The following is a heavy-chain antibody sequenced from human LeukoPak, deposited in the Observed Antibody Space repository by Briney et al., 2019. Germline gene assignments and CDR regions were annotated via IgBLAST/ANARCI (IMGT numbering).Heavy chain of an antibody. Sequence: GESLRLSCAASGFTFSSYWMYWVRQAPGKGLVWVSRTNTDGSSTSYVDSVKGRFTISRDNAKNTLYLQMNSLRIDDTAVYYCARLGRGGGYDVLTGLSWGQGTLVTVSS. V-gene: IGHV3-74*01. J-gene: IGHJ5*02. D-gene: IGHD3-9*01. CDR2: TNTDGSST. CDR3: ARLGRGGGYDVLTGLS. CDR1: GFTFSSYW.